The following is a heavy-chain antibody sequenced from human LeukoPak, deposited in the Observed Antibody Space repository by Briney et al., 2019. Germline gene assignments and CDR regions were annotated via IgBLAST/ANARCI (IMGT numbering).Heavy chain of an antibody. CDR3: ARDRHYKFDP. V-gene: IGHV1-69*04. D-gene: IGHD1-1*01. CDR2: IIPILGIA. J-gene: IGHJ5*02. Sequence: SVKVSCKASGYTFTSYGISWVRQAPGQGLEWMGRIIPILGIANYAQKFQGRVTITADKSTSTAYMELSSLRSEDTAVYYCARDRHYKFDPWGQGTLVTVSS. CDR1: GYTFTSYG.